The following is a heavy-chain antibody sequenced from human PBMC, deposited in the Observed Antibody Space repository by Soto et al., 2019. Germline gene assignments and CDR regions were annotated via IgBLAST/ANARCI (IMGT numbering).Heavy chain of an antibody. CDR3: ARDQPGYSYGYGLGY. V-gene: IGHV3-21*01. D-gene: IGHD5-18*01. J-gene: IGHJ4*02. CDR2: ISSSSSYL. CDR1: GFTFSSYN. Sequence: EVQLVESGGGLVKPGGSLRLSFAASGFTFSSYNMNLVRQAPGEGLEGVSSISSSSSYLYYADSVKGRFPISRDNAKNSLYLQMNSLRAEDTAVYYCARDQPGYSYGYGLGYWGQGTLVTVSS.